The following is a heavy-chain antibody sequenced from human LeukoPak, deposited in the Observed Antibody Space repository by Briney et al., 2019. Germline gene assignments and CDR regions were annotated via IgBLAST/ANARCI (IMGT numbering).Heavy chain of an antibody. CDR2: INWNGGST. D-gene: IGHD6-19*01. V-gene: IGHV3-20*04. CDR1: GFTFSSYG. Sequence: PGGSLRLSCAASGFTFSSYGMHWVRQAPGKGLEWVSGINWNGGSTGYADSVKGRFTISRDNAKNSLYLQMNSLRAEDTALYYCAREGSISGWFDYWGQGTLVTVSS. CDR3: AREGSISGWFDY. J-gene: IGHJ4*02.